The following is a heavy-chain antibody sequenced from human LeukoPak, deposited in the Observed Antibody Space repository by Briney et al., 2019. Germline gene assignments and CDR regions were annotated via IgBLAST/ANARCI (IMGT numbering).Heavy chain of an antibody. CDR2: ISPYNGNT. CDR1: GYTFTNYG. Sequence: ASVKVSCKASGYTFTNYGISWVRQAPGQGLEWMGWISPYNGNTNYPQKVQGRITVTTDTSTSTAYMELRSLRSDDTAVYYCARDKNHYDTRGDFWGQGTLVTVSS. V-gene: IGHV1-18*01. J-gene: IGHJ4*02. CDR3: ARDKNHYDTRGDF. D-gene: IGHD3-22*01.